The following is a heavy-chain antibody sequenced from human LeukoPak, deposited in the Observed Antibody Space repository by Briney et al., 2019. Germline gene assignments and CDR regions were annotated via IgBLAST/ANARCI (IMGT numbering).Heavy chain of an antibody. CDR3: AKEAYYYDSSGYYGHGGFDY. V-gene: IGHV4-34*01. CDR1: GGSFSGYY. D-gene: IGHD3-22*01. Sequence: SETLSLTCAVYGGSFSGYYWSWIRQPPGKGLEWIGEINHSGSTNYNPSLKSRVTISVDTSKNQFSLKLSSVTAADTAVYYCAKEAYYYDSSGYYGHGGFDYWGQGTLVTVSS. CDR2: INHSGST. J-gene: IGHJ4*02.